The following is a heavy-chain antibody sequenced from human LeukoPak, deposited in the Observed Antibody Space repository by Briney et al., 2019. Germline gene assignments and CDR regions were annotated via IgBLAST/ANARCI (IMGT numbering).Heavy chain of an antibody. V-gene: IGHV3-9*01. Sequence: GGSLTLSCAASGLTFDDHAMHWVRQAPGKGLEWDSGISWNSGSIGYADSVKGRLTISRDNAKNSLYLQMNSLRAEDTALYYCAKGLAARPASPLDYWGQGTLVTVSS. D-gene: IGHD6-6*01. J-gene: IGHJ4*02. CDR2: ISWNSGSI. CDR1: GLTFDDHA. CDR3: AKGLAARPASPLDY.